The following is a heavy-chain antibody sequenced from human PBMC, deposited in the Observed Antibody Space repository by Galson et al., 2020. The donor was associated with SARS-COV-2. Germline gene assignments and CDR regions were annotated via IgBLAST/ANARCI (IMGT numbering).Heavy chain of an antibody. V-gene: IGHV1-8*01. CDR1: GYTFTSYD. Sequence: ASVKVSCKASGYTFTSYDINWVRQATGQGLEWMGWMNPNSGNTGYAQKFQGRVTMTRNTSISTAYMELSSLRSEDTAVYYCAVVAAAGPYWYFDLWGRGTLVTVSS. CDR2: MNPNSGNT. D-gene: IGHD6-13*01. J-gene: IGHJ2*01. CDR3: AVVAAAGPYWYFDL.